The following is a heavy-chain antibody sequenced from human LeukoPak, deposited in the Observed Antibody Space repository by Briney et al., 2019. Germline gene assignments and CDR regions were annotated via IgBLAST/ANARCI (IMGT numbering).Heavy chain of an antibody. CDR1: GGSISSYY. CDR2: IYYSGST. Sequence: SETLSLTCTVSGGSISSYYWSWIRQPPGKGLEWIGYIYYSGSTNYNPSLKSRVTISVDTSKNQFSLKLSSVTAADTAMYYCTRGLTTYYFDHWGQGTLVTVSS. J-gene: IGHJ4*02. D-gene: IGHD3-3*01. CDR3: TRGLTTYYFDH. V-gene: IGHV4-59*01.